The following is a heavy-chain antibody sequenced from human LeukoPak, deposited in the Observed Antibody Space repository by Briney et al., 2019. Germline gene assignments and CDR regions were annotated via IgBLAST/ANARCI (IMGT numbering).Heavy chain of an antibody. J-gene: IGHJ3*02. V-gene: IGHV4-59*08. CDR2: IYYSGST. CDR3: ARPGVGSGRYGAFDI. Sequence: SETLSLTCTVSGGSISSYYWSWIRQPPGKGLEWIGYIYYSGSTNYNPSLKSRVTISVDTSKNQFSLKLRSVTAADTAVYYCARPGVGSGRYGAFDIWGQGTMVTVSS. D-gene: IGHD5-18*01. CDR1: GGSISSYY.